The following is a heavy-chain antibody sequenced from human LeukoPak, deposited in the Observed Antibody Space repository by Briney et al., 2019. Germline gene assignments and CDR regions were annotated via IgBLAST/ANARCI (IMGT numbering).Heavy chain of an antibody. CDR2: INSDGSST. CDR3: ASLDY. J-gene: IGHJ4*02. CDR1: GFPFSSYE. Sequence: PGGSLRLSCAASGFPFSSYEMNWVRQAPGKGLVWVSSINSDGSSTSYADSVKGRFTISRDNAKNTLYLQMNTLRAEDTAVYYCASLDYWGQGTPATVSS. V-gene: IGHV3-74*01.